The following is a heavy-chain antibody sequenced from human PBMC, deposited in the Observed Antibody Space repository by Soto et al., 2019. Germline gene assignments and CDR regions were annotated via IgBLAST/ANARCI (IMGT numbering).Heavy chain of an antibody. D-gene: IGHD3-10*01. CDR2: ISYDGSNK. Sequence: HPGGSLRLSCAASGFTFSSYAMHWVRQAPGKGLEWVAVISYDGSNKYYADSVKGRFTISRDNSKNTLYLQMNSLRAEDTAVYYCARDLGFGELLAYWGQGTLVTVSS. J-gene: IGHJ4*02. V-gene: IGHV3-30-3*01. CDR3: ARDLGFGELLAY. CDR1: GFTFSSYA.